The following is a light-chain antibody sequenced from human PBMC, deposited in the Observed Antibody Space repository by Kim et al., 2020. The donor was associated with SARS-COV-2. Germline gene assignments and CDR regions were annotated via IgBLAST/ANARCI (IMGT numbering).Light chain of an antibody. CDR3: SSYAGSKVV. Sequence: QSVTLSCTGTSGDVGGYTYVSWYHHHPGKAPKLIIYEVSKRPSGVPDRFSGSKSGNTASLAVSGLQAEDEADYYCSSYAGSKVVFGGGTQLTVL. V-gene: IGLV2-8*01. J-gene: IGLJ2*01. CDR2: EVS. CDR1: SGDVGGYTY.